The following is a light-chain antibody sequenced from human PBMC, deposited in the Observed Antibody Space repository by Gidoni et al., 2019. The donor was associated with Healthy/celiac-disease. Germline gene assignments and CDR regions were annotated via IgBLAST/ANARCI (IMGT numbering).Light chain of an antibody. Sequence: EMGRPRSPATLSVSPGEGATLSCRASQGVSSNLAWYQQKPGQAPRLLIYGASTRATGIPARFSGSGSGTEFTLTISSLQSEDFAVYYCQQYNNWPPTFGQGTKVEIK. CDR3: QQYNNWPPT. CDR2: GAS. CDR1: QGVSSN. J-gene: IGKJ1*01. V-gene: IGKV3-15*01.